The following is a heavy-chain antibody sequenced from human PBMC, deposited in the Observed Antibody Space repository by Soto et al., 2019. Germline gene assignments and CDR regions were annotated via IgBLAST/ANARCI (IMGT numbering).Heavy chain of an antibody. CDR2: INHSGST. V-gene: IGHV4-34*01. CDR1: GGSFSGYY. Sequence: SETLSLTCAVYGGSFSGYYWSWIRQPPGKGLEWIGEINHSGSTNYNPSLKSRVTISVDTSKNQFSLKLSSVTAADTAVYYCARGFHSSSWRQRTFDYWGQGTLVTAPQ. D-gene: IGHD6-13*01. CDR3: ARGFHSSSWRQRTFDY. J-gene: IGHJ4*02.